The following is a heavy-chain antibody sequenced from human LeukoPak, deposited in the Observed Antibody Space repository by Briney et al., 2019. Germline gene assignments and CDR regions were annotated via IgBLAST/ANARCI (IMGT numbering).Heavy chain of an antibody. CDR2: ISYDGSNK. V-gene: IGHV3-30*04. CDR3: ARDDGDRSFDY. CDR1: GFTFSSYA. Sequence: GGSLRLSCAASGFTFSSYAMHWVRQAPGKGLEWVAVISYDGSNKYYADSVKGRFTISRDNSKNTLYLQMNSLRAEDTAVYYCARDDGDRSFDYWGQGTLVTVSS. D-gene: IGHD4-17*01. J-gene: IGHJ4*02.